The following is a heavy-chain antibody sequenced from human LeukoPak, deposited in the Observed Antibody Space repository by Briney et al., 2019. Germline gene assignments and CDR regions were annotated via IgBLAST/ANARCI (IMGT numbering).Heavy chain of an antibody. CDR1: SRSLSGYS. D-gene: IGHD4-17*01. V-gene: IGHV4-34*12. CDR2: ILNDGRT. Sequence: PSETLSPTCAVSSRSLSGYSSSWIRRSPPKGLEWVGDILNDGRTKYKTSFKSRVNIFLDSSKNDVSLRLSTATPADTALYFCARDAAPRDYGDTGNAYELWGQGTMVTVAP. CDR3: ARDAAPRDYGDTGNAYEL. J-gene: IGHJ3*01.